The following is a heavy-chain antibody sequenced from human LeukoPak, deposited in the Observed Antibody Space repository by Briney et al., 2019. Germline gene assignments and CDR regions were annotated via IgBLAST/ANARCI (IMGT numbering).Heavy chain of an antibody. Sequence: GGSLRLSCAASGFTFSSYAMSWVRQAPGKGLEWVSTISGSGGVTYYPDSVRGRFTISRDNSKNTLHLQMDSLRAGDTAIYYCAKWPEGATPKFHYWGQGTLVTVSS. CDR1: GFTFSSYA. V-gene: IGHV3-23*01. CDR3: AKWPEGATPKFHY. J-gene: IGHJ4*02. D-gene: IGHD1-26*01. CDR2: ISGSGGVT.